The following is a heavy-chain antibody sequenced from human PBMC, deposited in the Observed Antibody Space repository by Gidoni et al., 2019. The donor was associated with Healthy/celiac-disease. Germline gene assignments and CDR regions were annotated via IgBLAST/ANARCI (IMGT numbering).Heavy chain of an antibody. V-gene: IGHV3-23*01. CDR1: GSSFVSCS. CDR2: ISGSGGSK. Sequence: VQLLESGCGLVQPGGSLRLSCSASGSSFVSCSMRWVRQAPATGLEWVSAISGSGGSKYYADSVKGRFTISRENSKNTLYLQMNSRRAENTAVYYCAKDRAYRSGWPLDAFDIWGQGTMVTVSS. CDR3: AKDRAYRSGWPLDAFDI. D-gene: IGHD6-19*01. J-gene: IGHJ3*02.